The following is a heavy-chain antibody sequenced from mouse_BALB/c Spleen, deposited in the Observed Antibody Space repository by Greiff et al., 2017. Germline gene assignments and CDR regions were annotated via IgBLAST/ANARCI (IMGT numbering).Heavy chain of an antibody. CDR2: ISNGGGST. CDR1: GFTFSSYT. V-gene: IGHV5-12-2*01. CDR3: ARQLVLRAMDY. D-gene: IGHD3-1*01. J-gene: IGHJ4*01. Sequence: EVQLVESGGGLVQPGGSLKLSCAASGFTFSSYTMSWVRQTPEKRLEWVAYISNGGGSTYYPDTVKGRFTISRDNAKNTLYLQMSSLKSEDTAMYYCARQLVLRAMDYWGQGTSVTVSS.